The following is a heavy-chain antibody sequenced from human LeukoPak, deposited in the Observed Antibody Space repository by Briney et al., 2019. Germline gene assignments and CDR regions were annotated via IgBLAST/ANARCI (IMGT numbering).Heavy chain of an antibody. CDR1: GYTFTSYG. CDR3: ARVIILPVYSSSSPDY. D-gene: IGHD6-6*01. J-gene: IGHJ4*02. Sequence: ASVKVSCKPSGYTFTSYGISWVRQAPGQGLEWMGWISAYNGNTNYAQKLEGRVTMTTHTSTSTAYMALRSMRSDDTAVYYCARVIILPVYSSSSPDYWGQGTLVTVSS. V-gene: IGHV1-18*01. CDR2: ISAYNGNT.